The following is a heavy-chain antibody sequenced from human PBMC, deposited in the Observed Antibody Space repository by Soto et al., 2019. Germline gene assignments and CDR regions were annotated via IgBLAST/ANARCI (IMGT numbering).Heavy chain of an antibody. V-gene: IGHV3-23*01. CDR2: ISGSGGST. Sequence: EVQLLESGGGLVQPGGSLRLSCAASGFTFSSYAMSWVRQAPGKGLEWVSAISGSGGSTYYADSVKGRFTISRDNSNNTLYLQMNRLRAEYTSVYYCAKDQLLWFGESYYFDYWGQGTLVNVSS. CDR1: GFTFSSYA. CDR3: AKDQLLWFGESYYFDY. D-gene: IGHD3-10*01. J-gene: IGHJ4*02.